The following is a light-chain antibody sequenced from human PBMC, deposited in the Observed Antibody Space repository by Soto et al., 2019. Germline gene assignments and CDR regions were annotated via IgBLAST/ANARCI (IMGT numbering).Light chain of an antibody. CDR2: EAA. CDR1: QSLHSDGKTY. V-gene: IGKV2D-29*02. J-gene: IGKJ4*01. CDR3: MQSKQFPLT. Sequence: EIVMTQTPLSLSVTPGQPASISCKSSQSLHSDGKTYLYWYLQKPGQSPQLLIYEAANRFSGVPDRFSVSGSGTDFTLKISRVEAEDVGVYYCMQSKQFPLTFGGGTKVEIK.